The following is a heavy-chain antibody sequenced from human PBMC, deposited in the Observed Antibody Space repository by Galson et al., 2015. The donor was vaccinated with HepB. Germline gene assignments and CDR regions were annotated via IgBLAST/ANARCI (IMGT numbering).Heavy chain of an antibody. CDR2: IIPIFGTA. J-gene: IGHJ6*03. V-gene: IGHV1-69*13. Sequence: SVKVSCKASGGSFSTYGISWVRQAPGQGLEWVGGIIPIFGTANYAQKFHDRVTITADESTSTAYMELTSLRSEDTAMYYCARALRGLVSPSMNYYYYMDVWGKGTTVTVSS. CDR1: GGSFSTYG. CDR3: ARALRGLVSPSMNYYYYMDV. D-gene: IGHD2-2*01.